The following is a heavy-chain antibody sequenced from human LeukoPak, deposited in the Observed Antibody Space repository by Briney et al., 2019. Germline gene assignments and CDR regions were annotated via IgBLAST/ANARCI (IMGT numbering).Heavy chain of an antibody. D-gene: IGHD3-22*01. CDR2: INSDGSWT. V-gene: IGHV3-74*01. CDR1: GNYW. CDR3: TKGRDDSDC. Sequence: PGGSLRLSCAASGNYWMHWVRQAPGKGLVWVSHINSDGSWTSYADSVKGRFTISKDNSKNTLYLQMNSLRVEDTAVYYCTKGRDDSDCWGQGTLVTVSS. J-gene: IGHJ4*02.